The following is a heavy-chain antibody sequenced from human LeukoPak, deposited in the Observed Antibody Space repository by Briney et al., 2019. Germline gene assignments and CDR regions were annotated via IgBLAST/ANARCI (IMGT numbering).Heavy chain of an antibody. V-gene: IGHV3-9*01. Sequence: PGRSLRLSCAASGFTFDNYAMHWVRQAPGKGLEWVSGISWNSGSIGYADSVKGRFTISRDNVKNSLYLQMNSLRAEDTALYYCAKSGNYDFWSGYVAWGQGTMVTVSS. CDR1: GFTFDNYA. J-gene: IGHJ3*01. CDR3: AKSGNYDFWSGYVA. CDR2: ISWNSGSI. D-gene: IGHD3-3*01.